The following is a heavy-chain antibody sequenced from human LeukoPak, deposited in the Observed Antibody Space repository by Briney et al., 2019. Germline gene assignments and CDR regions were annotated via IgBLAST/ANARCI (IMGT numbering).Heavy chain of an antibody. CDR1: GGSISSSGYY. CDR2: IYYSGST. V-gene: IGHV4-39*07. Sequence: SKTLSLTCTVSGGSISSSGYYWGWIRQPPGKGLEWIGSIYYSGSTNYNPSLKSRVTISVDTSKNQFSLKLSSVTAADTAVYYCARVSGNLLIDYWGQGTLVTVSS. CDR3: ARVSGNLLIDY. D-gene: IGHD3-10*01. J-gene: IGHJ4*02.